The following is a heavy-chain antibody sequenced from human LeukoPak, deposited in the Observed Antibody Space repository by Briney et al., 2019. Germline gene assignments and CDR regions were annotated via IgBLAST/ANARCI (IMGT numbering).Heavy chain of an antibody. CDR2: INHGGST. V-gene: IGHV4-34*01. Sequence: SETLSLTCTVSGGSISSYYWSWIRQPPGKGLEWIGEINHGGSTNYNPSLKSRVTISVGTSKNQFSLKLSSVTAADTAVYYCARGPSIQLWSDPYYNYGMDVWGQGTTVTVSS. J-gene: IGHJ6*02. D-gene: IGHD5-18*01. CDR1: GGSISSYY. CDR3: ARGPSIQLWSDPYYNYGMDV.